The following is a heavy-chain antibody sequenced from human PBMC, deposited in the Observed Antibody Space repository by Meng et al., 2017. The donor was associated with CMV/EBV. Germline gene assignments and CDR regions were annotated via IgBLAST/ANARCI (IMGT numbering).Heavy chain of an antibody. Sequence: GESLKISCAASGFTFSDYYMSWIRQAPGKGLEWVSSISSSSSYIYYADSVKGRFTISRDNAKNSLYLQMNSLRAEDTAVYYCAREGPGPSYYDFWSGYYTGAAFDIWGQGTMVTVSS. CDR3: AREGPGPSYYDFWSGYYTGAAFDI. D-gene: IGHD3-3*01. CDR1: GFTFSDYY. J-gene: IGHJ3*02. CDR2: ISSSSSYI. V-gene: IGHV3-11*06.